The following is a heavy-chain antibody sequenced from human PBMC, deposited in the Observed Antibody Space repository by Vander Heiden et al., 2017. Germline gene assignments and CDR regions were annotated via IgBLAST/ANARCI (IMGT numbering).Heavy chain of an antibody. V-gene: IGHV3-74*01. CDR1: GFTFRSYW. Sequence: EVQLVESGGGLVQPGGSLRLSCAASGFTFRSYWMHWVRQAPGKGLVWVSRMKSDGSRTSYADSVKGRFTISRDNAKNTLYLQMNSLRAEDTAVYYCARERSGWSFDPWGQGTLVTVAS. CDR3: ARERSGWSFDP. D-gene: IGHD6-19*01. J-gene: IGHJ5*02. CDR2: MKSDGSRT.